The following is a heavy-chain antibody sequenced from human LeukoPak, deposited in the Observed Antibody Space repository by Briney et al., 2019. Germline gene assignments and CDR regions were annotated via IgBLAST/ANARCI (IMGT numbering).Heavy chain of an antibody. CDR2: VFYSGST. CDR1: GGSISSSY. Sequence: PSETLSLTCTVSGGSISSSYWTWIRQPPGKGLEYIGYVFYSGSTNYNPSLKSRITISVDTSKSHFSLRLTSVTAADTAIYYCARGGVLGQSAFDIWGHGTLVTVSS. CDR3: ARGGVLGQSAFDI. J-gene: IGHJ3*02. V-gene: IGHV4-59*01. D-gene: IGHD3-10*01.